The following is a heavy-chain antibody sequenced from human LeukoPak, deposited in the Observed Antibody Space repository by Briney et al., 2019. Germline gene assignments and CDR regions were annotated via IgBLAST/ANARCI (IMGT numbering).Heavy chain of an antibody. CDR3: AQVRSSSWYSDY. V-gene: IGHV1-69*13. CDR2: IIPISGTA. CDR1: GGTFSSYA. J-gene: IGHJ4*02. D-gene: IGHD6-13*01. Sequence: SVTVSCKASGGTFSSYAISWVRQAPGQGLEWVGGIIPISGTANYAQKFQGRVTITADESASTAYMELSSLRSEDTAVYYCAQVRSSSWYSDYWGQGILVTVSS.